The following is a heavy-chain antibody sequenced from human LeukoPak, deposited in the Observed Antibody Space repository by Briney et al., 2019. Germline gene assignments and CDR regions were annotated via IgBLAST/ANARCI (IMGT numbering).Heavy chain of an antibody. CDR2: ISAYNGNT. CDR3: SRDRGRGSYVDFDY. J-gene: IGHJ4*02. D-gene: IGHD1-26*01. CDR1: GYTFTSYG. V-gene: IGHV1-18*01. Sequence: GASVKVSCKASGYTFTSYGISWVRQAPGQGLEWMGWISAYNGNTNYAQKLQGRVTMTTDTSTSTAYMELRSLRSDDTAVYYCSRDRGRGSYVDFDYWGQGTLVTVSS.